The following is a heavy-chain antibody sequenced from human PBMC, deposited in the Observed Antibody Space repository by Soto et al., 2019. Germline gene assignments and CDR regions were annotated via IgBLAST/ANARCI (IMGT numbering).Heavy chain of an antibody. CDR3: ARSTTVTTVGGFWFDP. D-gene: IGHD4-17*01. J-gene: IGHJ5*02. V-gene: IGHV4-30-2*01. CDR2: IYHSGST. Sequence: TLSLTCAVSGGSISSGGYSWSWIRQPPGKGLEWIGYIYHSGSTYYNPSLKSRVTISVDRSKNQFSLKLSSVTAADTAVYYCARSTTVTTVGGFWFDPWGQGIQVTV. CDR1: GGSISSGGYS.